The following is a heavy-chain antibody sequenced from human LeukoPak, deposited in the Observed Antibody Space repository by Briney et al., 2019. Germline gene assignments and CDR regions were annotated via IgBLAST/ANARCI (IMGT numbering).Heavy chain of an antibody. CDR1: GGTFSSYA. Sequence: GASVKVSCKASGGTFSSYAISWVRQAPGQGLEWMGGIILIFGTANYAQKFQGRVTITADESTSTAYMELSSLRSEDTAVYYCAARGDYGDYVRFDYWGQGTLVTVSS. V-gene: IGHV1-69*13. J-gene: IGHJ4*02. D-gene: IGHD4-17*01. CDR3: AARGDYGDYVRFDY. CDR2: IILIFGTA.